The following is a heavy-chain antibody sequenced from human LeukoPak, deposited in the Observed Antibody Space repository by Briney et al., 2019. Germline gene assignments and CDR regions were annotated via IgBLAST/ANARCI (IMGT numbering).Heavy chain of an antibody. J-gene: IGHJ3*02. D-gene: IGHD4/OR15-4a*01. CDR3: ARDMGLWDAFDI. CDR2: IYYSGST. Sequence: PSETLSLTCTVSGGSISSSSYYWGWIRQPPGKGLEWIGSIYYSGSTYYNPSLKSRVTISVDTSKNQFSLKLSSVTAADTAVYYCARDMGLWDAFDIWGQGTMVTVSS. V-gene: IGHV4-39*07. CDR1: GGSISSSSYY.